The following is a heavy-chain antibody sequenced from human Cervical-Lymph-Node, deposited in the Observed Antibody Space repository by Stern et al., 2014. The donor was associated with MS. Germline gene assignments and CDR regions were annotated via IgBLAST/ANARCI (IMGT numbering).Heavy chain of an antibody. Sequence: DVQLVESGGGLVQPGGSLRLSCAASGFTFTNYWMTWVRQAPGKGLEWVANIKEDGTDKHYVDSVTGRFTISRDNAKNSLYLQMNSLRAEDTAVYYCVREYYGDYHWGRGTLVTVSS. J-gene: IGHJ5*02. CDR3: VREYYGDYH. CDR2: IKEDGTDK. V-gene: IGHV3-7*03. CDR1: GFTFTNYW. D-gene: IGHD4-17*01.